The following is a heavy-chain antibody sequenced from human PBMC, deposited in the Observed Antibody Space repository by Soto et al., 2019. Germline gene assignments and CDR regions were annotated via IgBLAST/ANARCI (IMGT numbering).Heavy chain of an antibody. CDR1: GFTFSSYG. Sequence: QVQLVESGGGVVQPGRSLRLSCAASGFTFSSYGMHWVRQAPGKGLEWVAVISYDESNKYYADSVKGRFTISRDNSKNKLYVQMNSLRAEATAVYYCTKGVVVITSYFQHWCQGTLVTVSS. J-gene: IGHJ1*01. CDR3: TKGVVVITSYFQH. CDR2: ISYDESNK. V-gene: IGHV3-30*18. D-gene: IGHD3-22*01.